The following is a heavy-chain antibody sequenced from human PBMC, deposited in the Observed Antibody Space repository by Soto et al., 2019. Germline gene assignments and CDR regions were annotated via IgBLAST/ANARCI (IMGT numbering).Heavy chain of an antibody. V-gene: IGHV4-34*01. CDR1: GGSFSGYY. CDR3: ARGAPIWGIYRLGIYWYFDL. J-gene: IGHJ2*01. Sequence: QVQLQQWGAGLLKPSETLSLTCAVYGGSFSGYYWSWIRQPPGKGLEWIGEINHSGSTNYNPSLKSRVTISVDTSKHQLSLKLSSVTAADTAVYYCARGAPIWGIYRLGIYWYFDLWGRGTLVTVSS. D-gene: IGHD3-16*02. CDR2: INHSGST.